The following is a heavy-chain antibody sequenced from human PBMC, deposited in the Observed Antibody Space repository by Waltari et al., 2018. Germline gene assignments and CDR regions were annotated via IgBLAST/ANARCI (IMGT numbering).Heavy chain of an antibody. V-gene: IGHV4-39*01. D-gene: IGHD6-6*01. CDR1: GDSISSSNYY. CDR2: ISYSGST. Sequence: QLRLQESGPGLVKTSETLSLTCTVSGDSISSSNYYWGWSRQPPGKGLEWIGSISYSGSTYYNPSLKSRVTISVDTSKNQFSLKLGFVTAADTAVYNCARHSGSSSSVFFYYYMDVWGKGTTVTVSS. CDR3: ARHSGSSSSVFFYYYMDV. J-gene: IGHJ6*03.